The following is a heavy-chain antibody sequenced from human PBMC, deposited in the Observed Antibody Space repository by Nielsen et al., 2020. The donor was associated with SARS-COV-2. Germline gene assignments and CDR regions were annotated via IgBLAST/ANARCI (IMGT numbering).Heavy chain of an antibody. CDR3: ARGTLSPVTTGDY. D-gene: IGHD4-17*01. V-gene: IGHV3-53*04. CDR1: GFTFSSYA. CDR2: IYSGGST. J-gene: IGHJ4*02. Sequence: GESLKISCAASGFTFSSYAMSWVRQAPGKGLEWVSVIYSGGSTYYADSVKGRFTISRHNSKNTLYLQMNSLRAEDTAVYYCARGTLSPVTTGDYWGQGTLVTVPS.